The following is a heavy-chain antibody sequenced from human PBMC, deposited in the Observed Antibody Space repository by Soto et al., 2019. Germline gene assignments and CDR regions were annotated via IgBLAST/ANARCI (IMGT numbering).Heavy chain of an antibody. CDR3: ARAASYSYGSTDY. CDR2: ISYDGSNK. D-gene: IGHD5-18*01. CDR1: GFTFSSYD. V-gene: IGHV3-30-3*01. Sequence: GVSLRLSCAASGFTFSSYDMHWVRQAPGKGLEWVAVISYDGSNKYYADSVKGRFTISRDNSKNTLYLQMNSLRAEDTAVYYCARAASYSYGSTDYWGQGTQVTVSS. J-gene: IGHJ4*02.